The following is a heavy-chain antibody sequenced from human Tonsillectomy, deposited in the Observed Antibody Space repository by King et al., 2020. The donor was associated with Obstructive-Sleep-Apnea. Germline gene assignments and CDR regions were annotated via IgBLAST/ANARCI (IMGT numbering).Heavy chain of an antibody. V-gene: IGHV1-18*04. CDR3: ARGSAMGWFDP. CDR2: ISGDNGNT. J-gene: IGHJ5*02. CDR1: GDTFTPYV. D-gene: IGHD3-10*01. Sequence: QLVQSGGEVKKPGASVKVSCKASGDTFTPYVISWGRQAPGQGLEVMGWISGDNGNTNYAQKFQGRVTMTIDTSTSTASMELSGLSTDDTALYYCARGSAMGWFDPWGQGTLVTVSS.